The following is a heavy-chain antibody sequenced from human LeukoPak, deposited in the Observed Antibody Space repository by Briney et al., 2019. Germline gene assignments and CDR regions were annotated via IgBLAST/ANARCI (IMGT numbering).Heavy chain of an antibody. J-gene: IGHJ4*02. D-gene: IGHD1-7*01. V-gene: IGHV1-58*02. CDR2: IVVGSGNT. CDR1: GFTFTSSA. CDR3: AAFPLTGTTYFDY. Sequence: SVKVSCKASGFTFTSSAMQWVRQARGQRLEWIGWIVVGSGNTNYAQRFQERVTITRDMSTSTAYMELSSLRSEDTAVYYCAAFPLTGTTYFDYWGQGTLVTVSS.